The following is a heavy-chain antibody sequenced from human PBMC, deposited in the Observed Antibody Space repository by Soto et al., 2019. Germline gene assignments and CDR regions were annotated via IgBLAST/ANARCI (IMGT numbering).Heavy chain of an antibody. V-gene: IGHV3-48*02. CDR3: ARVIGVGATFGVWPLDY. CDR2: ISSSSSTI. Sequence: GSLRLSCAASGFTFSSYSMNWVRQAPGKGLEWVSYISSSSSTIYYADSVKGRFTISRDNAKNSLYLQMNSLRDEDTAVYYCARVIGVGATFGVWPLDYWGQGTLVTVSS. J-gene: IGHJ4*02. D-gene: IGHD1-26*01. CDR1: GFTFSSYS.